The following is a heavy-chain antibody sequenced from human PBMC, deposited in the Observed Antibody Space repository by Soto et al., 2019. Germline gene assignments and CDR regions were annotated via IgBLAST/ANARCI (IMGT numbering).Heavy chain of an antibody. CDR1: GYTFTSYG. CDR2: ISAYNGNT. D-gene: IGHD5-12*01. J-gene: IGHJ4*02. V-gene: IGHV1-18*01. CDR3: ARSVRPGYSGYDLDY. Sequence: ASVKVSCKASGYTFTSYGISWVRQAPGQGLEWMGWISAYNGNTNYAQKLQGRVTMTTDTSTSTAYMELRSLISDDTAVYYCARSVRPGYSGYDLDYWGQGTLVTVSS.